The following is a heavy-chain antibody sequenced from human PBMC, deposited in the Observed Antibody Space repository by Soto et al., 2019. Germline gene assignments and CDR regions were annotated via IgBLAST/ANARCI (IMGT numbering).Heavy chain of an antibody. V-gene: IGHV3-30-3*01. CDR1: GFTFSSYA. CDR2: ISYDGSNK. Sequence: QVQLVESGGGVVQPGRSLRLSCAASGFTFSSYAMHWVRQAPGKGLEWVAVISYDGSNKYYADSVKGRFTISRDNSKNTLYLQMNSLRAEDTAVYYCARPRGHDSIFDYWGQGTLVTVSS. D-gene: IGHD5-12*01. CDR3: ARPRGHDSIFDY. J-gene: IGHJ4*02.